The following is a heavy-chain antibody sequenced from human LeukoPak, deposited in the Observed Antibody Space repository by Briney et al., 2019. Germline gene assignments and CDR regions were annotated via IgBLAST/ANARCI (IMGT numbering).Heavy chain of an antibody. V-gene: IGHV3-49*03. CDR2: IRSKAYGGTT. J-gene: IGHJ4*02. CDR3: TRDWGRGSGTI. Sequence: GGSLSLSCTASGFTFGDYAMSWFRQAPGKGLEWVGFIRSKAYGGTTEYAASVKGRFTISRDDSKSIAYLQMNSLKTEDTAVYYCTRDWGRGSGTIWGQGTLVTVSS. D-gene: IGHD3-16*01. CDR1: GFTFGDYA.